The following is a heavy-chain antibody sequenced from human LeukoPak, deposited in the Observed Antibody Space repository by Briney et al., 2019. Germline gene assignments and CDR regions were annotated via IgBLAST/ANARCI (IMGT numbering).Heavy chain of an antibody. V-gene: IGHV4-39*07. D-gene: IGHD3-3*01. CDR1: GDSISSGGYY. CDR3: ARGGADFWSGYPFDY. Sequence: SETLSLTCTVSGDSISSGGYYWSWIRQPPGKGLEWIGEINHSGSTNYNPSLKSRVTISVDTSKNQFSLKLSSVTAADTAVYYCARGGADFWSGYPFDYWGQGTLVTVSS. CDR2: INHSGST. J-gene: IGHJ4*02.